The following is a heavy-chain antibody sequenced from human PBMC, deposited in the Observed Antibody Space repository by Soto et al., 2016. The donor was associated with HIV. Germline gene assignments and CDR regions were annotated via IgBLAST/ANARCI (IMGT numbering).Heavy chain of an antibody. CDR2: IYYSGST. Sequence: QVQLQESGPGLVKPSETLSLTCTVSGGSISSYYWSWIRQPPGKGLEWIGYIYYSGSTNYNPSLKSRVTISVDTSKNQFSLKLSSVTAADTAVYYCARRGITVAGDWFDPWGQGTLVTVSS. CDR1: GGSISSYY. CDR3: ARRGITVAGDWFDP. J-gene: IGHJ5*02. D-gene: IGHD6-19*01. V-gene: IGHV4-59*01.